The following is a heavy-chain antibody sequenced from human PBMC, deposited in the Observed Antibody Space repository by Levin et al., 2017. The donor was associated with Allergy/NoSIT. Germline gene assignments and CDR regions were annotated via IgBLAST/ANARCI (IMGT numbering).Heavy chain of an antibody. CDR3: ARGPAATVNDNWFDP. J-gene: IGHJ5*02. CDR2: IYYSGST. CDR1: GGSVSSGSYY. V-gene: IGHV4-61*01. D-gene: IGHD2-2*01. Sequence: ASETLSLTCTVSGGSVSSGSYYWSWIRQPPGKGLEWIGYIYYSGSTNYNPSLKSRVTISVDTSKNQFSLKLSSVTAADTAVYYCARGPAATVNDNWFDPWGQGTLVTVSS.